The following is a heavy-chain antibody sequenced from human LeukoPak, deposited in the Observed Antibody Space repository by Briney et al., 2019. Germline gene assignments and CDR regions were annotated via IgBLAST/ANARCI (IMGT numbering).Heavy chain of an antibody. CDR3: ARGTFTLMDV. Sequence: SETLSLTCTVSGGSISSGDYYWSWIRQPPGKGLEWIAYMDYSSSTYYNPSLNSRATISANTSKNQHSLKLSPVAAADAAVYYRARGTFTLMDVWGQGTTVTVSS. D-gene: IGHD3-16*01. CDR2: MDYSSST. J-gene: IGHJ6*02. CDR1: GGSISSGDYY. V-gene: IGHV4-30-4*01.